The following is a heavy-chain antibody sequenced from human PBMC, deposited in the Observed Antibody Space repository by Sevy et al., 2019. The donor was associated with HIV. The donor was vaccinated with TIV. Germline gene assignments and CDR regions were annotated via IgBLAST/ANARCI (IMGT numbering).Heavy chain of an antibody. J-gene: IGHJ4*02. D-gene: IGHD2-2*01. Sequence: GESLKISCKGSGYSFTSYWIGWVRQMPGKGLEWMGIIYPGDSNTRYSPSFQGQVTISAAKSNSPAYLQWSSLKASDTAMYYCERGAAFYCSSTSCPPLFDYWGQGTLVTVSS. V-gene: IGHV5-51*01. CDR3: ERGAAFYCSSTSCPPLFDY. CDR2: IYPGDSNT. CDR1: GYSFTSYW.